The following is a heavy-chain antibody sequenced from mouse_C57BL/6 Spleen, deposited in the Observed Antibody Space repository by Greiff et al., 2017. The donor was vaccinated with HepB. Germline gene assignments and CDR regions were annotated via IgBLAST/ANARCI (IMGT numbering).Heavy chain of an antibody. V-gene: IGHV1-22*01. D-gene: IGHD3-2*02. CDR2: INPNNGGT. Sequence: VQLQQSGPELVKPGASVKMSCKASGYTFTDYNMHWVKQSHGKSLEWIGYINPNNGGTSYNQKFKGKATLTVNKSSSTAYMELRSLTSEESAVYYCAKTAQATDFDYWGQGTTLTVSS. CDR1: GYTFTDYN. J-gene: IGHJ2*01. CDR3: AKTAQATDFDY.